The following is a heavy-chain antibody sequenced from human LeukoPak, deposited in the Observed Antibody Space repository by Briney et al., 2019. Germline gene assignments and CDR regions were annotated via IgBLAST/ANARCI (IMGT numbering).Heavy chain of an antibody. Sequence: PSETLSLTCTVSGGSISSSSYYWSWIRQPAGKGLEWIGRIYTSGSTNYNPFLKSRVTMSVDTSKNQFSLKLSSVTAADTAVYYCARGVVAAAGRTFDFWGQGTLVTVSS. CDR1: GGSISSSSYY. J-gene: IGHJ4*02. V-gene: IGHV4-61*02. D-gene: IGHD6-13*01. CDR3: ARGVVAAAGRTFDF. CDR2: IYTSGST.